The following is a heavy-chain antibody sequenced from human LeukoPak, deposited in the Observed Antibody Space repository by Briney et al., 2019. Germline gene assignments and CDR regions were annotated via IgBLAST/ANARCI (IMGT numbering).Heavy chain of an antibody. CDR1: GGSISSSSYY. D-gene: IGHD6-13*01. CDR2: IYYSGST. Sequence: SETLSLTCTVSGGSISSSSYYWGWIRQPPGKGLEWIGSIYYSGSTYYNPSLKSRVTISVDTSKNQFSLKLSSVTAADTAVYYCAGNIAAAGHSHFDYWGQGTLVTVSS. CDR3: AGNIAAAGHSHFDY. V-gene: IGHV4-39*07. J-gene: IGHJ4*02.